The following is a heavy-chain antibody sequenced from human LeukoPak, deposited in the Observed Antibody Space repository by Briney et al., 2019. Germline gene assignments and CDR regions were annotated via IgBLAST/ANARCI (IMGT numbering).Heavy chain of an antibody. CDR2: IKQDGSEK. Sequence: GGSLRLSCAASGFTFSSYWMSWVCQAPGKGLEWVANIKQDGSEKYCVDSVKGRFTISRDNAKNSLYLQMNSLRAEDTAVYYCARKEQWLVLNWFDPWGQGTLVTVSS. CDR3: ARKEQWLVLNWFDP. V-gene: IGHV3-7*01. CDR1: GFTFSSYW. J-gene: IGHJ5*02. D-gene: IGHD6-19*01.